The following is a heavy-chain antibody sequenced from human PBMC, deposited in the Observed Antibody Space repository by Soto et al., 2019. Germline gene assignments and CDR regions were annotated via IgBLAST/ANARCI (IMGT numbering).Heavy chain of an antibody. V-gene: IGHV3-9*01. J-gene: IGHJ1*01. Sequence: LTLSCAASGFTFDDYAMHWVRQVPGKRLEWVSGINWNSGSIGYGDSVKGRFAISRDTAKNSLHLQMNSLSAEDTAFYYCVKEESIKWYRGLFRHWGQGFLGTVSS. CDR2: INWNSGSI. D-gene: IGHD2-8*01. CDR3: VKEESIKWYRGLFRH. CDR1: GFTFDDYA.